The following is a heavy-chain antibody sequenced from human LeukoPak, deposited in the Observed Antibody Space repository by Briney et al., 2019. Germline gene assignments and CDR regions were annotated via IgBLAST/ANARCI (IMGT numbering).Heavy chain of an antibody. D-gene: IGHD6-13*01. CDR1: GFTFSSYA. Sequence: PGGSLRLSCAASGFTFSSYAMSWVRQAPGKGLEWVSAISGSGGTAYYADSVKGRFTISRDNSKNTLYLQMNSLRAEDTAVYYCAKDVPWDSSSWYYFDYWGQGTLVTVSS. J-gene: IGHJ4*02. V-gene: IGHV3-23*01. CDR3: AKDVPWDSSSWYYFDY. CDR2: ISGSGGTA.